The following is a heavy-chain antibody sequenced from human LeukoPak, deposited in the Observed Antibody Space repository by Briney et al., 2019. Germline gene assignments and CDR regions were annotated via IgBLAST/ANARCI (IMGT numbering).Heavy chain of an antibody. CDR1: GYTFTRYG. Sequence: ASVKVSCKTSGYTFTRYGITWVRQATGQGLEWMGWMNPNSGNTGYAQKFQGRVTMTRNTSISTAYMELSSLRSEDTAVYYCARVIRQVENYWGQGTLVTVSS. J-gene: IGHJ4*02. CDR3: ARVIRQVENY. V-gene: IGHV1-8*01. CDR2: MNPNSGNT.